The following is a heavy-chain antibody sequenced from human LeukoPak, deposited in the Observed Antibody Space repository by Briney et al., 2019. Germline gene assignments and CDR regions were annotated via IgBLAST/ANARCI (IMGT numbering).Heavy chain of an antibody. Sequence: TGGSLRLSCVASGFTFNSYNINWVRQAPGKGLEWVATISGSGGRTFHADSVKGRLTISRDNSMNTLFLQMNSLRVDDTAVYYCTRDLLPLGGTLGNWFDPWGQGTLVTASS. CDR3: TRDLLPLGGTLGNWFDP. CDR2: ISGSGGRT. CDR1: GFTFNSYN. V-gene: IGHV3-23*01. D-gene: IGHD1-26*01. J-gene: IGHJ5*02.